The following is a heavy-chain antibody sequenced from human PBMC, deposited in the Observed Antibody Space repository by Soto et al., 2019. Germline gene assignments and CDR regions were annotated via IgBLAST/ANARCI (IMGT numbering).Heavy chain of an antibody. D-gene: IGHD2-2*01. CDR3: ARTKGGYCSSTSCSYWFDP. CDR2: IYYSGST. Sequence: SETLSLTCTVSGGSISSYYWSWIRQPPGKGLEWIGYIYYSGSTNYNPSLKSRVTISVDTSKNQFSLKLSSVTAADTAVYYCARTKGGYCSSTSCSYWFDPWGQGTLVTVSS. J-gene: IGHJ5*02. V-gene: IGHV4-59*01. CDR1: GGSISSYY.